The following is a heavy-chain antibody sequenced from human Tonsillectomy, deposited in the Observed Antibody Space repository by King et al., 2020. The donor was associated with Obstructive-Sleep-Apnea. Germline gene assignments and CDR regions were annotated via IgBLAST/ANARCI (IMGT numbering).Heavy chain of an antibody. D-gene: IGHD3-9*01. CDR3: ARNIRYFDWSRGPDDY. CDR1: GYSISSGYY. Sequence: QMQLQESGPGLVKPSETLSLTCTVSGYSISSGYYWGWIRQPPGKGLEWIGTIYHSGDTYYNPSLKSRVTISVDTSKNQFSLKLSSVTAADTAVYYCARNIRYFDWSRGPDDYWGQGTLVTVSS. J-gene: IGHJ4*02. CDR2: IYHSGDT. V-gene: IGHV4-38-2*02.